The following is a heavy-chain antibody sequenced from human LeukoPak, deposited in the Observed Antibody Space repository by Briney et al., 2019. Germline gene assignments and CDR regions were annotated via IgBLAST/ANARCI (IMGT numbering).Heavy chain of an antibody. CDR2: IIPTLGIA. J-gene: IGHJ4*02. V-gene: IGHV1-69*04. CDR3: TSSKMITFGGVTLDY. D-gene: IGHD3-16*01. CDR1: GGTFSNHA. Sequence: VKVSCKASGGTFSNHAISWVRQAPGQGLEWMGRIIPTLGIANYAQKFQGRVSITADKSTSTAYMALSSLRSEDTAVYYCTSSKMITFGGVTLDYWGQGTLVTASS.